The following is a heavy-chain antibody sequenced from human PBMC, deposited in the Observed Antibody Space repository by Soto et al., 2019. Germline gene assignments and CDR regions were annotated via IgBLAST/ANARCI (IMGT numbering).Heavy chain of an antibody. CDR3: ARDVRLFDF. Sequence: PGGSLRLSCAASGFTLSDYSMNWVRQAPGEGLEWIASISRSSTHINYSDSVKGRFTISRANGNNSLSLLMSSLGAEDTAVYYCARDVRLFDFWGPGTLLTVSS. J-gene: IGHJ4*02. CDR2: ISRSSTHI. CDR1: GFTLSDYS. D-gene: IGHD5-12*01. V-gene: IGHV3-21*01.